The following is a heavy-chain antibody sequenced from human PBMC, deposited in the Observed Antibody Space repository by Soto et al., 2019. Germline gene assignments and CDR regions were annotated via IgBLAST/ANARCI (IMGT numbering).Heavy chain of an antibody. Sequence: GGSLRLSCAASGFTVSSNYMSWVRQAPGKGLEWVSVIYSGGSTYYADSVKGRFTISRDNSKNTLYLQMNSLRAEDTAVYYCAREVLEMATFYFDYWGQGTLVTVSS. V-gene: IGHV3-66*01. D-gene: IGHD5-12*01. J-gene: IGHJ4*02. CDR3: AREVLEMATFYFDY. CDR2: IYSGGST. CDR1: GFTVSSNY.